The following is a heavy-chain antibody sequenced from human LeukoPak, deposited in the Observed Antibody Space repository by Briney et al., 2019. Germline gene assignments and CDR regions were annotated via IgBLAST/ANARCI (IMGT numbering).Heavy chain of an antibody. CDR2: ISGSGSTT. D-gene: IGHD6-6*01. CDR1: RLTFNSLTSASYA. Sequence: HTRGSLRLSCEASRLTFNSLTSASYAFSWVRQAPGKGLEWVSGISGSGSTTYYADSVKGRFTISRDNSEITLYLQMNTLRAEDTAIYYCANYPRSMAARPVYWGQGTLVTVSS. J-gene: IGHJ4*02. V-gene: IGHV3-23*01. CDR3: ANYPRSMAARPVY.